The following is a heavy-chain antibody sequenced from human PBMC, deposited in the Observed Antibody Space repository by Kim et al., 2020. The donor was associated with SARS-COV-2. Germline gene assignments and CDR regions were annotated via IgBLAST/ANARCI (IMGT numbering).Heavy chain of an antibody. CDR3: ARDLDPAVVTMIVVDNNGIDI. CDR1: GFTFSSYA. V-gene: IGHV3-30-3*01. D-gene: IGHD3-22*01. Sequence: GGSLRLSCAASGFTFSSYAMHWVRQAPGKGLEWVAVISYDGSNKYYADSVKGRFTISRDNSKNTLYLQMNSLRAEDTAVYYCARDLDPAVVTMIVVDNNGIDIWGQGTMITVSS. J-gene: IGHJ3*02. CDR2: ISYDGSNK.